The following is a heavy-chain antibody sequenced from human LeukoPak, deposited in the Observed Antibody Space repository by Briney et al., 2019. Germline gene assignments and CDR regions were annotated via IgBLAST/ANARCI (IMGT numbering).Heavy chain of an antibody. V-gene: IGHV4-39*01. CDR1: GGSISDSSYY. CDR2: ISYSGTT. D-gene: IGHD1-26*01. J-gene: IGHJ5*02. CDR3: VRLKPGSYYLNWFDP. Sequence: SETLSLTCTVSGGSISDSSYYWGWIRQPPGKGLEWIGSISYSGTTYYNPSLKSRVTISVDTSKNQFSLKVSSVTAADTAVYYCVRLKPGSYYLNWFDPWGQGTLVTVSS.